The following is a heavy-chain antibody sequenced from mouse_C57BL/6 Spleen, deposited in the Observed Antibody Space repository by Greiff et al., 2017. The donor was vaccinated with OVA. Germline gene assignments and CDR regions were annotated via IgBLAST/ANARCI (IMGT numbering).Heavy chain of an antibody. J-gene: IGHJ4*01. Sequence: VQLKESGPELVKPGASVKISCKASGYSFTGYYMNWVKQSPEKSLEWIGEINPSTGGTTYNQKFKAKATLTVDKSSSTAYMQLKSLTSEDSAVYYCARWWDYAMDYWGQGTSVTVSS. V-gene: IGHV1-42*01. D-gene: IGHD1-1*02. CDR3: ARWWDYAMDY. CDR1: GYSFTGYY. CDR2: INPSTGGT.